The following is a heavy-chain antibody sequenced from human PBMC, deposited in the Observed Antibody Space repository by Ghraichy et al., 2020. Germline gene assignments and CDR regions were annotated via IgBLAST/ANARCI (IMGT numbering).Heavy chain of an antibody. CDR3: ARQAMVRGSGNSERYYYYMDV. V-gene: IGHV3-13*04. Sequence: GALRLSCAASGFTFSSYDMHWVRQATGKGLEWVSAIGTAGDTYYPGSVKGRFTISRENAKNSLYLQMNSLRAGDTAVYYCARQAMVRGSGNSERYYYYMDVWGKGTTVTVSS. CDR1: GFTFSSYD. J-gene: IGHJ6*03. CDR2: IGTAGDT. D-gene: IGHD3-10*01.